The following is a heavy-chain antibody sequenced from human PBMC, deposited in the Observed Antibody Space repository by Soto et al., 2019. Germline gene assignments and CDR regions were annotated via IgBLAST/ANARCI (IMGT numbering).Heavy chain of an antibody. J-gene: IGHJ3*02. Sequence: PGGSLRLSCAASGFTISSNYMSWVRQAPGKGLEWVSVIYSGGSTYYADSVKGRFTISRHNSKNTLYLQMNSLRAEDTAVYYCASDWGTNAFDIWGQGTMVTVSS. CDR3: ASDWGTNAFDI. D-gene: IGHD3-16*01. V-gene: IGHV3-53*04. CDR2: IYSGGST. CDR1: GFTISSNY.